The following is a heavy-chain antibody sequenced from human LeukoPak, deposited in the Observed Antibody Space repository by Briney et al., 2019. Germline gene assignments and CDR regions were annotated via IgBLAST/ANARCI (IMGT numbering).Heavy chain of an antibody. CDR1: GFTFSSYW. CDR3: AREARYYYYYMDA. Sequence: GGSLRLSCAASGFTFSSYWMSWVRQAPGKGLEWVANIKQDGSEKYYVDSVKGRFTISRDNAKNSLYLQMNSLRAEDTAVYYCAREARYYYYYMDAWGKGTTVTVSS. CDR2: IKQDGSEK. V-gene: IGHV3-7*01. J-gene: IGHJ6*03.